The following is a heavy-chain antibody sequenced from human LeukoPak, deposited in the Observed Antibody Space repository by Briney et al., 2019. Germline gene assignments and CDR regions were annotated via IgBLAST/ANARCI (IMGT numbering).Heavy chain of an antibody. V-gene: IGHV4-39*07. Sequence: SETLSLTCTVSGGSISSITYYWGWIRQPPGKGLEWVGHMYYRGNTYYNPSLKSRVTISVDTAKNQFSLKLSSVTAADTAVYYCARWLQLLGGVEYFDYWGQGTLVTVSS. D-gene: IGHD5-24*01. J-gene: IGHJ4*02. CDR3: ARWLQLLGGVEYFDY. CDR2: MYYRGNT. CDR1: GGSISSITYY.